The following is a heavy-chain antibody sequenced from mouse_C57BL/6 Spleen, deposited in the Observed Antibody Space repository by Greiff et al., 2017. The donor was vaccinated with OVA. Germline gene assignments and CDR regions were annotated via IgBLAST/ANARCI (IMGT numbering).Heavy chain of an antibody. J-gene: IGHJ2*01. CDR2: IDPSDSYT. Sequence: QVQLKQPGAELVRPGTSVKLSCKASGYTFTSYWMHWVKQRPGQGLEWIGVIDPSDSYTNYNQKFKGKATLTVDTSSSTAYMQLSSLTSEDSAVYYCARGGLYYFDYWGQGTTLTVSS. CDR1: GYTFTSYW. V-gene: IGHV1-59*01. CDR3: ARGGLYYFDY. D-gene: IGHD3-3*01.